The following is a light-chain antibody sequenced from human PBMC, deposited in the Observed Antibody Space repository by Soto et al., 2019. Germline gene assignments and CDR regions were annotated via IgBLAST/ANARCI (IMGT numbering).Light chain of an antibody. CDR2: AAS. J-gene: IGKJ4*01. CDR3: QNYFYAPLT. CDR1: QDITNY. Sequence: DIQLTQSPSSLSASVGDRVTITCRASQDITNYLACYQQRPGKLPNRLIYAASTLQSWVPSRFSGSSAGTDFTLTISSLQPEDVANYYLQNYFYAPLTFGGGTKVEL. V-gene: IGKV1-27*01.